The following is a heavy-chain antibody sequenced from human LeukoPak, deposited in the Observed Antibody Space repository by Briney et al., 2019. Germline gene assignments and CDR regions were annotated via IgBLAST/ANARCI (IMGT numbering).Heavy chain of an antibody. CDR2: ISGSGGST. D-gene: IGHD2-2*02. V-gene: IGHV3-23*01. J-gene: IGHJ6*02. Sequence: PGGSLRLSCAASGFTFSSYAMSWVRQAPGKGLEWVSAISGSGGSTYYADSVKGRFTISRDNSKNTLYLQMNSLRAEDTAVYYCAKGYCSSTSCYTYTNHYYYGMDVWGQGTTVTVSS. CDR1: GFTFSSYA. CDR3: AKGYCSSTSCYTYTNHYYYGMDV.